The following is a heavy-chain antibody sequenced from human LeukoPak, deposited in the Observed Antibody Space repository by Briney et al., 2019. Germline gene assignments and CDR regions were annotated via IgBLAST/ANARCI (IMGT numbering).Heavy chain of an antibody. CDR2: IYYSGST. CDR1: GGSISSYY. V-gene: IGHV4-59*08. CDR3: ARGGAYSNGWSEGSY. J-gene: IGHJ4*02. D-gene: IGHD6-19*01. Sequence: PSETLSLTCTVSGGSISSYYWSWIRQPPGKGLEWIGYIYYSGSTNYNPPLKSRVTISVDTSKNQFSLKLISVTAADTAVYYCARGGAYSNGWSEGSYWGQGTLVTVSS.